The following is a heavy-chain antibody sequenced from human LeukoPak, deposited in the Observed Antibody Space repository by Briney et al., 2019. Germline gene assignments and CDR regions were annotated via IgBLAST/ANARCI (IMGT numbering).Heavy chain of an antibody. V-gene: IGHV3-23*01. D-gene: IGHD6-13*01. CDR1: GFTFSSYA. Sequence: PGGSLRLSCAASGFTFSSYAMSWVRQAPGKGLEWVSAISGSGGSTYYADSVKGRFTISRDNSKNTLYLQMNSLSAEDTAVYYCAILPGYSSGWYEVNYWGQGTLVTVSS. CDR3: AILPGYSSGWYEVNY. CDR2: ISGSGGST. J-gene: IGHJ4*02.